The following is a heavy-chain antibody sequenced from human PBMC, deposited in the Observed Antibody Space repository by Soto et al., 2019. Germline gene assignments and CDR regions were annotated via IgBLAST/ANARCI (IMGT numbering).Heavy chain of an antibody. Sequence: ASVKVSCKVSGYTLTESSMHWVRQAPGKGLEWMGGFDPEDGETIYAQKFQGRVTMTEDTSTDTAYMELSSLRSEDTAVYYCATLDHIVLLLAAAQTYFDDWGLEDVVTVSS. CDR2: FDPEDGET. CDR3: ATLDHIVLLLAAAQTYFDD. V-gene: IGHV1-24*01. CDR1: GYTLTESS. D-gene: IGHD2-15*01. J-gene: IGHJ4*02.